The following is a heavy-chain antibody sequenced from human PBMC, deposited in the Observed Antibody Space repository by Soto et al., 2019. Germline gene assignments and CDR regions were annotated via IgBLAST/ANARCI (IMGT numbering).Heavy chain of an antibody. CDR2: IYYSGST. Sequence: SETLSLTCTVSGGSISSYYWSWIRQPPGKGLEWIGYIYYSGSTNYNPSLKSRVTISVDTSKNQFSLKLSSVTAADTAVYYCARVGSGKRVVIAYGGRGSLVPVSS. CDR3: ARVGSGKRVVIAY. J-gene: IGHJ4*02. V-gene: IGHV4-59*01. CDR1: GGSISSYY. D-gene: IGHD3-3*01.